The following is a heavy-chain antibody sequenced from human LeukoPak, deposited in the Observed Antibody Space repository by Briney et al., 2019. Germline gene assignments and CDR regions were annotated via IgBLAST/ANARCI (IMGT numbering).Heavy chain of an antibody. CDR2: IYSGGST. V-gene: IGHV3-66*01. CDR3: ARVQLDYYDSSGYFYRPEPYFDY. D-gene: IGHD3-22*01. CDR1: GFTVSSNY. Sequence: GGSLRLSCAASGFTVSSNYMSWVRQAPGKGLEWVSVIYSGGSTYYADPVKGRFTISRDNSKNTLYLQMNSLRAEDTAVYYCARVQLDYYDSSGYFYRPEPYFDYWGQGTLVTVSS. J-gene: IGHJ4*02.